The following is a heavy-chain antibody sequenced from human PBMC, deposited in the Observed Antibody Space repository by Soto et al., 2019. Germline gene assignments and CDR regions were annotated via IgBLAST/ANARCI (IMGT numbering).Heavy chain of an antibody. Sequence: QVQLVQSEAGVKQPGSSVKVSCKASGGTFSSQSFSWVRQAPGQGPEWMGGIMTVFDTTHYAQNFQDRLTISADKSTKTVKMELGSVGSGDRAVYFWGREAPRGGGRIFAHGAQGTLATVPP. CDR2: IMTVFDTT. V-gene: IGHV1-69*06. CDR1: GGTFSSQS. D-gene: IGHD3-10*01. CDR3: GREAPRGGGRIFAH. J-gene: IGHJ4*02.